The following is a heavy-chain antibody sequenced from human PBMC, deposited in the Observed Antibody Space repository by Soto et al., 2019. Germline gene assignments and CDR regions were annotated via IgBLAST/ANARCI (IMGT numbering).Heavy chain of an antibody. CDR2: ISDTGGNT. CDR3: AKAGPNSHGRNYFDH. J-gene: IGHJ4*02. CDR1: GFTFSSYA. D-gene: IGHD1-26*01. Sequence: GGSLRLSCAASGFTFSSYAMSWVRQAPGKGLEWVSSISDTGGNTYYADSMKGRFTISRDNSKNTLYLQMNSLRAEDTAVYYCAKAGPNSHGRNYFDHWGQGTLVTVSS. V-gene: IGHV3-23*01.